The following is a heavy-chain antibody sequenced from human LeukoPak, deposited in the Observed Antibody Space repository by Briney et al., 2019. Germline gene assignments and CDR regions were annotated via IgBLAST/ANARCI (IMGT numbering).Heavy chain of an antibody. J-gene: IGHJ4*02. CDR1: GFTFSNYT. D-gene: IGHD5-18*01. CDR2: ITTGDGNT. Sequence: PGGSLRLSCTASGFTFSNYTMTWVRQAPGKGLKWVSTITTGDGNTYYADSVKGRFTISRDNSKNTLYLQMNSLRAEDTAVYYCAKAGGYSYGYYFDYWGQGTLVTVSS. V-gene: IGHV3-23*01. CDR3: AKAGGYSYGYYFDY.